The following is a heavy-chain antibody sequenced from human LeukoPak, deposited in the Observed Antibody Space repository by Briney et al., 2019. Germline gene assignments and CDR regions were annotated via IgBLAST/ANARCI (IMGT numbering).Heavy chain of an antibody. J-gene: IGHJ6*02. CDR1: GGSIGSSY. CDR3: VRQPIGELGNYDYYGLDV. CDR2: IHYSGST. Sequence: SETLSLTCSVSGGSIGSSYWTWIRQPPGEGLEWIGFIHYSGSTNSNPSLKSRVTVTVDPSKNQFSLRLTSVTAADTAVYYCVRQPIGELGNYDYYGLDVWGQGTTVIVSS. D-gene: IGHD7-27*01. V-gene: IGHV4-59*08.